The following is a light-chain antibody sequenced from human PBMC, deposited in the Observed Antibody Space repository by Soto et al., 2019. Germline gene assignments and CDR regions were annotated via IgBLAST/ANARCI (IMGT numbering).Light chain of an antibody. CDR1: SRDIGAYDY. CDR2: DVS. Sequence: QSALTQPASLSGAPGQAITISCTGTSRDIGAYDYASWYHQHPGKAPKLMTYDVSKRPSRVPDRFSGSKSGNTASLTISGLQAEDEADYYCCSYADNYSYVFGTGTKVTVL. J-gene: IGLJ1*01. CDR3: CSYADNYSYV. V-gene: IGLV2-11*01.